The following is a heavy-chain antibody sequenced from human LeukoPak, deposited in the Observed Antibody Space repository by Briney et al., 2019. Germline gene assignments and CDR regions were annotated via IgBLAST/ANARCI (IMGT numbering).Heavy chain of an antibody. CDR1: GGSFSGYF. CDR2: VNHSGRT. CDR3: ARVRRDGYNSPDY. V-gene: IGHV4-34*01. Sequence: SETLSLTCAVYGGSFSGYFWSWIRQPPGKGLEWIGEVNHSGRTNYSPSLKSRVTISVDTSKNQFSLNLRSVTAADTAVYYCARVRRDGYNSPDYWGQGTLVTVSS. D-gene: IGHD5-24*01. J-gene: IGHJ4*02.